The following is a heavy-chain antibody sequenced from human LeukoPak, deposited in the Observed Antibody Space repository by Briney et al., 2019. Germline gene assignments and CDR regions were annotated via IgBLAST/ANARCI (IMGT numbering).Heavy chain of an antibody. D-gene: IGHD1-26*01. CDR3: AREVGATHSDAFDI. CDR2: IYSGGST. CDR1: GLSLRSQY. J-gene: IGHJ3*02. V-gene: IGHV3-66*02. Sequence: GSVGLSCAPSGLSLRSQYLCWVRQAPGNGLEWVSVIYSGGSTYYAVSVKGRFTISRDNSKNTLYLQMDSLRAEDTAVYYCAREVGATHSDAFDIWGQGTMVTVSS.